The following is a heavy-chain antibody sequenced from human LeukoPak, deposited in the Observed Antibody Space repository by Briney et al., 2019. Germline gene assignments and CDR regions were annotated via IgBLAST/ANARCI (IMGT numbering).Heavy chain of an antibody. V-gene: IGHV3-21*01. CDR3: ACQTLYCSSTSCSDY. J-gene: IGHJ4*02. D-gene: IGHD2-2*01. CDR2: FSSSCSSI. CDR1: GFTFSSYS. Sequence: PGGLLISSCAASGFTFSSYSMNWGRKAARKLLGLVSSFSSSCSSIYYPDSVKDRFTISSNNANTSLHLQMNSMRSEDTTDYYCACQTLYCSSTSCSDYWGQGTLVTVSS.